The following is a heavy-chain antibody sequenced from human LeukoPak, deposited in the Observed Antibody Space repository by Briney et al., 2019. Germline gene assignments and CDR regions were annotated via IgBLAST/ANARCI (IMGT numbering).Heavy chain of an antibody. D-gene: IGHD3-10*01. CDR2: ISWNSFSI. CDR1: GFTFSSYS. V-gene: IGHV3-9*01. Sequence: GGSLRLSCAASGFTFSSYSMNWVRQAPGKGLEWVSGISWNSFSIGYADSVKGRFTISRDNAKNSLYLQMNSLRAEDTALYYCAKSSGNYLNYYYYMDVWGKGTTVTISS. J-gene: IGHJ6*03. CDR3: AKSSGNYLNYYYYMDV.